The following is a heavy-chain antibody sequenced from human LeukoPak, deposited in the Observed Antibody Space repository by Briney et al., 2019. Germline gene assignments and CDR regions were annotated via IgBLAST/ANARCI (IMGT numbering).Heavy chain of an antibody. J-gene: IGHJ4*02. V-gene: IGHV4-34*01. CDR3: ARDNSDYYDSSGSYDY. CDR1: GGSFSGYY. D-gene: IGHD3-22*01. Sequence: PSETLSLTCAVYGGSFSGYYWSWIRQPPGKGLEWIGEINHSGSTNYNPSLKSRVTISVDTSKNQFSLKLSSVAAADTAVYYCARDNSDYYDSSGSYDYWGQGTLVTVSS. CDR2: INHSGST.